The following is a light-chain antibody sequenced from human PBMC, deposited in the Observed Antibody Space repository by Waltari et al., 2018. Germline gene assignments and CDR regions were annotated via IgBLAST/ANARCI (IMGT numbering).Light chain of an antibody. CDR1: ISDIGLFKV. Sequence: QSALTQPASVSASPGQSITVSCSGSISDIGLFKVVSWFQQYPGQPPNLIIYEVNKRPPGFSDRFSATKSGTVASLTISGLQADDEADYCCCSFTSSSTYVCGSGTTVTVL. CDR3: CSFTSSSTYV. CDR2: EVN. J-gene: IGLJ1*01. V-gene: IGLV2-23*02.